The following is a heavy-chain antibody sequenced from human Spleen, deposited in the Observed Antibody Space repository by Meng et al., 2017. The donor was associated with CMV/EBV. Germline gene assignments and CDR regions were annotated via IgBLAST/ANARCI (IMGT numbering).Heavy chain of an antibody. V-gene: IGHV3-21*01. CDR3: ARNSVAKSLYYYAMDV. J-gene: IGHJ6*02. CDR1: GFIFSNYA. Sequence: GSLKISCAASGFIFSNYAMNWVRQAPGKGLEWVSSISYTGNYIYYADSVKGRFTISRDNAKNSLYLQMNSLRAEDTAVYYCARNSVAKSLYYYAMDVWGQGTTVTVSS. CDR2: ISYTGNYI. D-gene: IGHD4-23*01.